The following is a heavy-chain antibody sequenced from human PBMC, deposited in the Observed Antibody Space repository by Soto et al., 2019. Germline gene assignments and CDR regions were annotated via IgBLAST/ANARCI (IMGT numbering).Heavy chain of an antibody. Sequence: EVQLLESGGGLVQPGGSLRLSCAASGFTFSSYAMSWVRQAPGKGLECVSSISGSGDGTYYADSMKGRFTISRDNSKNTLYLQMNRLSAEDTAVYYCAKGELTGSKEGWDYWGQGTQVTVSS. CDR1: GFTFSSYA. CDR2: ISGSGDGT. J-gene: IGHJ4*02. V-gene: IGHV3-23*01. D-gene: IGHD3-9*01. CDR3: AKGELTGSKEGWDY.